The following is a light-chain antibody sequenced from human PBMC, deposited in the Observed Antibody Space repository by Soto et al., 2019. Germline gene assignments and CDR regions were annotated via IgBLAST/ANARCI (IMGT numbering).Light chain of an antibody. CDR3: LLSYGGAYVV. CDR2: DTS. V-gene: IGLV7-46*01. J-gene: IGLJ2*01. CDR1: TGAVTSGHY. Sequence: QAVVTQEPSLTVSPGGTVTLTCGSSTGAVTSGHYPYWFQQKPGQAPRTLIYDTSNKHSWTPARFSGSLLGGKAALTLSGAQPEDEADCYCLLSYGGAYVVFGGGTQLTVL.